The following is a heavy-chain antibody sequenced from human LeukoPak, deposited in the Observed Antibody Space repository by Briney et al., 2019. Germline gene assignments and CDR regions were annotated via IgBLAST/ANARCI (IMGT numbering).Heavy chain of an antibody. CDR1: GGSFSGYY. J-gene: IGHJ4*02. CDR2: INHSGST. V-gene: IGHV4-34*01. CDR3: ARGRDY. Sequence: SETLSLTCAVYGGSFSGYYWSWIRQPPGKGLEWIGEINHSGSTSYNPSLKSRVTISVDTSKNQFSLKLSSVTAADTAVYYCARGRDYWGQGTLVTVSS.